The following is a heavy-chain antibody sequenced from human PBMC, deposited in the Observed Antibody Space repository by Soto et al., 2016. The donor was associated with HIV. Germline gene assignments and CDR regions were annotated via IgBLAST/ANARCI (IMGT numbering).Heavy chain of an antibody. J-gene: IGHJ3*02. D-gene: IGHD6-13*01. CDR1: GFTFSRYG. CDR2: IWYDGTNK. V-gene: IGHV3-33*01. Sequence: VQLVESGGGVVQPGRSLRLSCAASGFTFSRYGMHWVRQAPGKGLEWVAIIWYDGTNKYYADSVKGRFTISRDNSKNTVFLHMNSLRVEDTAVYYCARIEQVKGAFDIVGPRGKWSPSLQ. CDR3: ARIEQVKGAFDI.